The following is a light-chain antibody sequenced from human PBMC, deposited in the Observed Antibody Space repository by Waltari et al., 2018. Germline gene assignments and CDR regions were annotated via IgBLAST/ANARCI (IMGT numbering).Light chain of an antibody. V-gene: IGKV3-20*01. CDR1: QRVTSNY. CDR3: QQYATSTRT. J-gene: IGKJ1*01. CDR2: GAS. Sequence: EIVLTQSPGPLSLSPGERATLSCRASQRVTSNYLAWYQQKPGQSPRLLIYGASSRASGISDKFSGSGSGTEFTLTISRLEPEDFAVYYCQQYATSTRTFGQGTKVE.